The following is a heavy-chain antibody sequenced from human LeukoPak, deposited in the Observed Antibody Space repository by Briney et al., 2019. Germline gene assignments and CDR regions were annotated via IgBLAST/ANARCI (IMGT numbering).Heavy chain of an antibody. V-gene: IGHV1-24*01. J-gene: IGHJ6*03. CDR1: GYTFTSYD. Sequence: ASVKVSCKASGYTFTSYDINWVRQAPGKGLEWMGGFDPEDGETIYAQKFQGRVTMTEDTSTDTAYMELSSLRSEDTAVYYCATEGIAVAGDYYYYYMDVWGKGTTVTVSS. CDR2: FDPEDGET. D-gene: IGHD6-19*01. CDR3: ATEGIAVAGDYYYYYMDV.